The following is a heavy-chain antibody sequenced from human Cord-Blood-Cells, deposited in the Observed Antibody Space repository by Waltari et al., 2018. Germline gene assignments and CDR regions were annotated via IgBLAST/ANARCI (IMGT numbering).Heavy chain of an antibody. D-gene: IGHD2-2*01. CDR3: ARDMGLVVVPAAMNLGAFDI. CDR1: GGSISSYY. CDR2: IYYSGST. J-gene: IGHJ3*02. Sequence: QVQLQESGPGLVKPSETLSLTCTVSGGSISSYYWSWIRQPPGKGLEWIGYIYYSGSTNYNPSLKSRVTISVDTSKNQFSLKLSSVTAADTAVYYCARDMGLVVVPAAMNLGAFDIWGQGTMVTVSS. V-gene: IGHV4-59*01.